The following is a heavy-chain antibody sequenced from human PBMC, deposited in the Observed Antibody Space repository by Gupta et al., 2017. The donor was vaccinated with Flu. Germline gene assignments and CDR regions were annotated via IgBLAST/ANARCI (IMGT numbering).Heavy chain of an antibody. J-gene: IGHJ3*02. CDR2: ISGSGGST. CDR1: GFTFSSYA. V-gene: IGHV3-23*01. Sequence: EVQLLESGGGLVQPGGSLRLSCAASGFTFSSYAMSWVRQAPGKGLEWVSAISGSGGSTYYADSVKGRFTISRDNSKNTLYLQMNSLRAEDTAVYYCAKDRRGYYGSGSDAFDIWGQGTMVTVSS. D-gene: IGHD3-10*01. CDR3: AKDRRGYYGSGSDAFDI.